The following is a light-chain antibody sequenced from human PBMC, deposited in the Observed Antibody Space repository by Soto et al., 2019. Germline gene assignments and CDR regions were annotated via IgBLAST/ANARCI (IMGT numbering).Light chain of an antibody. J-gene: IGKJ1*01. Sequence: DIQMTQSPSSLSASVGDRVTITCRASQGISNYLAWYQQKPGKVPKLLIYAASTLQSGVPSRFSGSGSGTDFTLTITSLQREDVKTYYFQKYNSALPRGFGQGTKVEIK. CDR3: QKYNSALPRG. CDR1: QGISNY. V-gene: IGKV1-27*01. CDR2: AAS.